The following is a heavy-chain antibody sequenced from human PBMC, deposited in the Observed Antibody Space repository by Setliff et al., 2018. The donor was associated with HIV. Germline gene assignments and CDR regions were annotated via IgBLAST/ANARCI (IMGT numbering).Heavy chain of an antibody. CDR3: ARVSSGTYYSEFYYYMDV. D-gene: IGHD1-26*01. CDR1: GYTFLSFY. J-gene: IGHJ6*03. Sequence: ASVKVSCKASGYTFLSFYVHWVRQAPGQGLEWMGIINPTSGNTTYAQNFQGRVTLTRDTSTSTVYMELSRLKSEDTAVYYCARVSSGTYYSEFYYYMDVWGKGTTVTVSS. V-gene: IGHV1-46*01. CDR2: INPTSGNT.